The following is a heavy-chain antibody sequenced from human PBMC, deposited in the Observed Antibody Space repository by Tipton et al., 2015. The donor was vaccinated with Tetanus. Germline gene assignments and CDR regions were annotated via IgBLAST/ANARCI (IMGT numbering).Heavy chain of an antibody. V-gene: IGHV3-74*01. Sequence: SLRLSCAASGFTFSSYWMHWVRQAPGKGLVWVSRITSDGSSTSYADSVKGRFTTSRDNAKNTLYLQMNSLRAEDTAVYYCARDGSPTYYYDSSGYYPLWYFDYWGQGTLVTVSS. J-gene: IGHJ4*02. D-gene: IGHD3-22*01. CDR1: GFTFSSYW. CDR3: ARDGSPTYYYDSSGYYPLWYFDY. CDR2: ITSDGSST.